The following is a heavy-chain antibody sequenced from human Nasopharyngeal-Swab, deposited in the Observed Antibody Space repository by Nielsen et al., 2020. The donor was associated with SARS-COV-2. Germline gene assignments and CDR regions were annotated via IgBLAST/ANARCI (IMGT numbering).Heavy chain of an antibody. D-gene: IGHD3-3*01. CDR2: INPSGGST. V-gene: IGHV1-46*01. Sequence: ASVKVSCKASGYTFTSYYMHWERQAPGQGLEWMGIINPSGGSTSYAQKFQGRVTMTRDTSTSTVYMELSSLRSEDTAVYYCARDRRITIFGVVIKPGDAFDIWGQGTMVTVSS. J-gene: IGHJ3*02. CDR3: ARDRRITIFGVVIKPGDAFDI. CDR1: GYTFTSYY.